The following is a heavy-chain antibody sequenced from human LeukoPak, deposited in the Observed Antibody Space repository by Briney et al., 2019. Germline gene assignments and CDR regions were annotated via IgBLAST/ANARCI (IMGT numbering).Heavy chain of an antibody. V-gene: IGHV4-34*01. Sequence: SETLSLTCAVNGGSFSGYYWIWIRQPPGKGLEWIGEINHSGSTNYNPSLKSRVTISVDTSKNQFSLKLSSVTAADTAVYYCARGGECGSCDGFDMWGQGIMVTVSS. J-gene: IGHJ3*02. D-gene: IGHD2-15*01. CDR2: INHSGST. CDR3: ARGGECGSCDGFDM. CDR1: GGSFSGYY.